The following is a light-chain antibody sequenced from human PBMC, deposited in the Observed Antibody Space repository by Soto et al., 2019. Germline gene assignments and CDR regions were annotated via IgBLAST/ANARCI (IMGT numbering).Light chain of an antibody. Sequence: DIVMSQSPATLSVSPGDRATLSCRASQNVYSNLAWFQQKPGQAPRLLIYAISNRAAGIPARFSGSGSGTEFTLTISSLQSEDYAVYFCQQYNNWWTFGQGTKVDIK. V-gene: IGKV3-15*01. J-gene: IGKJ1*01. CDR2: AIS. CDR3: QQYNNWWT. CDR1: QNVYSN.